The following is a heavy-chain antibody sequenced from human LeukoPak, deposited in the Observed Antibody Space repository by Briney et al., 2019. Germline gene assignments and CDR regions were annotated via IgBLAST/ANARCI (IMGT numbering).Heavy chain of an antibody. CDR2: VNPGDSDT. Sequence: AGESLKISCKGSGYSFTSYWIGWVRQMPGKGLEWMGIVNPGDSDTRYSPSFQGQVTISVDKSISTAYLQWSSLQASDTAMYYCATVPRITAVGNTEYFQHWGQGTLVTVSS. V-gene: IGHV5-51*01. CDR3: ATVPRITAVGNTEYFQH. J-gene: IGHJ1*01. CDR1: GYSFTSYW. D-gene: IGHD6-13*01.